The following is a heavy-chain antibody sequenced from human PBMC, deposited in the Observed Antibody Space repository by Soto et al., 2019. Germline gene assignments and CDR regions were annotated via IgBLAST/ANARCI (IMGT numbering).Heavy chain of an antibody. CDR2: IFPNDHT. Sequence: PSETLSLTCIVSGGSISEKYWNCVRQPPGKGLEWIGLIFPNDHTDYNPSLKSRVTMSVDASKNQFSLRLTSMTAADTAVYYCVASLAASGLICFGPWARGTMLTVSS. CDR1: GGSISEKY. CDR3: VASLAASGLICFGP. J-gene: IGHJ5*02. V-gene: IGHV4-4*07. D-gene: IGHD6-13*01.